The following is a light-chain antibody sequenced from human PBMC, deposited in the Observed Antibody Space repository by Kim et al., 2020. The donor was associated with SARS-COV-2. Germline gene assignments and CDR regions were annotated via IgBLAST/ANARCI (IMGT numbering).Light chain of an antibody. V-gene: IGKV3-20*01. Sequence: EIVLTQSPGTLSLSPGETATLSSRASQSVSRNYLAWYQQKPGQAPRLLIYAASSRATGIPDRFSGSGSGTDFTLTISRLEPEDFAVYYCQQYGTSLYTFGQGTKLEI. CDR2: AAS. J-gene: IGKJ2*01. CDR3: QQYGTSLYT. CDR1: QSVSRNY.